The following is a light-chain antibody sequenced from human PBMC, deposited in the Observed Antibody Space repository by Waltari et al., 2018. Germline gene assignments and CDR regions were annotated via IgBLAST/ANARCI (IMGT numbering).Light chain of an antibody. V-gene: IGLV3-21*02. CDR1: PPGSPQ. CDR2: DDS. J-gene: IGLJ3*02. CDR3: QVWDRGPDQPHWV. Sequence: SFVLTPSPSVSVAPGQPASIPCGGSPPGSPQVHWYQQTPGQAPVVVIFDDSDRPSRIPDRFSGSKSENTATLTIRGAEAGDEADYYCQVWDRGPDQPHWVFGGGTTLTVV.